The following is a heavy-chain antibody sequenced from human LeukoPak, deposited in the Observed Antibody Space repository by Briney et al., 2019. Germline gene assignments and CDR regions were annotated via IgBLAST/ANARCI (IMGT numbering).Heavy chain of an antibody. D-gene: IGHD5-12*01. V-gene: IGHV1-8*01. CDR1: GYTFISYD. CDR3: TRQIRGYSGYDAPGGGYYYYMDV. CDR2: MNINSGNT. J-gene: IGHJ6*03. Sequence: GASVKVSCKASGYTFISYDINWVRQATGQGLEWMGWMNINSGNTGYAQNFQGRVTMTRDTSISTAYMELSSLTSEDTAVYYCTRQIRGYSGYDAPGGGYYYYMDVWGKGTTVTVSS.